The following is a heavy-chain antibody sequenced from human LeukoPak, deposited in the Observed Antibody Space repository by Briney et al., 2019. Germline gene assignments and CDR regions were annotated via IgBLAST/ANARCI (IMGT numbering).Heavy chain of an antibody. Sequence: GGSLRLSCAASGFTFSSYGMHWVRQAPGKGLEWVAFIRYDGSNKYYAESVKGRFTISRDNSKKTLYLQMNSLRPEDTAVYYCTKGGSFSGSYYINWFDPWGQGTLATVSS. CDR3: TKGGSFSGSYYINWFDP. D-gene: IGHD3-10*01. CDR2: IRYDGSNK. V-gene: IGHV3-30*02. CDR1: GFTFSSYG. J-gene: IGHJ5*02.